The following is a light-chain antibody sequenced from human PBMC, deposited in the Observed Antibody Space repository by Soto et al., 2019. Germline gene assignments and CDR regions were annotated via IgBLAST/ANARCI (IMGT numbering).Light chain of an antibody. CDR3: QQYNSYST. J-gene: IGKJ1*01. CDR2: DAY. CDR1: QSISSW. Sequence: DIQMTQSPSTLSASVGDRVTITCRASQSISSWLAWYQQKPRKAPKVLIYDAYSLESGVPSRFSGSGSGTEFTLTITSLQPDDFATYYCQQYNSYSTFGQGTKVDIK. V-gene: IGKV1-5*01.